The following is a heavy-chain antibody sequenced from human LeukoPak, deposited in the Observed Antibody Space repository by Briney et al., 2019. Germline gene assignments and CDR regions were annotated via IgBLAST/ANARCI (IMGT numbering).Heavy chain of an antibody. CDR3: ARDRRYYDSSGFDY. Sequence: PSETLSLTCAVYGGSFSGYYWSWIRQPPGKGLEWIGEINHSGSTNYNPSLKSRVTISVDTSKNQFSLKLSSVTAADTAVYYCARDRRYYDSSGFDYWGQGTLVTVSS. D-gene: IGHD3-22*01. V-gene: IGHV4-34*01. CDR1: GGSFSGYY. CDR2: INHSGST. J-gene: IGHJ4*02.